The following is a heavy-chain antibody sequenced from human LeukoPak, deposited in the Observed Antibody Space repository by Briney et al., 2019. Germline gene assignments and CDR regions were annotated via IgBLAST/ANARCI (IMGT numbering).Heavy chain of an antibody. D-gene: IGHD5-24*01. CDR2: IYYSGST. CDR3: ARVDRDGYNKASGAFDI. Sequence: PSETLSLTCTVSGGSISSYYWSWIRQPPGKGLEWIGYIYYSGSTNYNPSLKSRVTISVDTSKNQFSLKLSSVTAADTAVYYCARVDRDGYNKASGAFDIWGQGTMVTVSS. CDR1: GGSISSYY. V-gene: IGHV4-59*01. J-gene: IGHJ3*02.